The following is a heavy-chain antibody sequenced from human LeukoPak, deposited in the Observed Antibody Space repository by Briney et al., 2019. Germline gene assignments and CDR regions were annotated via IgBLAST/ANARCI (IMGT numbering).Heavy chain of an antibody. J-gene: IGHJ4*02. CDR2: INRDGSST. V-gene: IGHV3-74*01. CDR3: TRATPAAHVDY. CDR1: GFTFSSYW. Sequence: GGSLRLSCAASGFTFSSYWMHWVRQAPGKGLVWVSRINRDGSSTSYADSVKGRFTISRDNAKNTLYLQVDSLRAEDTAVYYCTRATPAAHVDYWGQGTLVTVSS. D-gene: IGHD2-2*01.